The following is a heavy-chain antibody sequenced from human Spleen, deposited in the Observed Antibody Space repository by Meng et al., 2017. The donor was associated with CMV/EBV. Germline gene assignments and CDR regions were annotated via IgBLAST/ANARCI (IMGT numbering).Heavy chain of an antibody. CDR2: INPSGGST. Sequence: ASVKVSCKASGYTFTSYYMHWVRQAPGQGLEWMGIINPSGGSTSYAQKFQGRVTMTRDTSTSTVYMELSSLRSEDTAVYYCARGTAVSVLRYFDWFYYWGQGTLVTVSS. CDR1: GYTFTSYY. CDR3: ARGTAVSVLRYFDWFYY. D-gene: IGHD3-9*01. J-gene: IGHJ4*02. V-gene: IGHV1-46*01.